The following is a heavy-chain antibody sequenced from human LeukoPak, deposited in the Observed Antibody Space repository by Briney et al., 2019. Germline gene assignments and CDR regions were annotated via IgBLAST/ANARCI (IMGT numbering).Heavy chain of an antibody. V-gene: IGHV3-30*02. CDR1: GFTFSSYG. CDR3: ARSRAFDY. J-gene: IGHJ4*02. Sequence: PGGSLRPSCAASGFTFSSYGMHWVRQAPGKGLEWVALIKPDGSNKYYADSVKGRFTISRDNSKNTLHLQMNSLRAEDTAVYYCARSRAFDYWGQGTLVTVSS. D-gene: IGHD2/OR15-2a*01. CDR2: IKPDGSNK.